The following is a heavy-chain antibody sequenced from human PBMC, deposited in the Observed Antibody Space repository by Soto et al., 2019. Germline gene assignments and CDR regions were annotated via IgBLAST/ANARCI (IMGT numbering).Heavy chain of an antibody. CDR2: ISGIGDST. V-gene: IGHV3-23*01. CDR3: ARESTHFLAYCINGVCCNDY. D-gene: IGHD2-8*01. CDR1: GFTFSSYA. Sequence: GSLLLSGSASGFTFSSYAMSWVRQAPGKGLEWVSAISGIGDSTYHADTVKGRFTISRDNSKNTLYLQMNSLRAEDTAVYFCARESTHFLAYCINGVCCNDYWGHGTLVTVSS. J-gene: IGHJ4*01.